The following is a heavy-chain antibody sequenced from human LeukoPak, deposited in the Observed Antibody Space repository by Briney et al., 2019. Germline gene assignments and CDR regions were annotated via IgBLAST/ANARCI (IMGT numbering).Heavy chain of an antibody. D-gene: IGHD6-13*01. CDR1: RFTFDNYA. CDR2: INWKSDNI. Sequence: GGSLRLSCAASRFTFDNYAMHWVRQAPGKGLEWVSGINWKSDNIAYADSVKGRFTISRDNAKNSLYLQMNSLRAEDTALYYCAKDRAASGHNWFDSWGQGILVTVSS. CDR3: AKDRAASGHNWFDS. V-gene: IGHV3-9*01. J-gene: IGHJ5*01.